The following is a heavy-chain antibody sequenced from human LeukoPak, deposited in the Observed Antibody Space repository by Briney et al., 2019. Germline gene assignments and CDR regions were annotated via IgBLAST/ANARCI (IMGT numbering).Heavy chain of an antibody. J-gene: IGHJ4*02. CDR2: IYSGGST. CDR1: GFTFDKYA. D-gene: IGHD2-15*01. Sequence: PGGSLRLSCAASGFTFDKYAMSWIRQPPGKGLEWIAYIYSGGSTNYNPSLKSRVTISVDTSKNQFSLELNSVTAADTAVYYCARVGACSGGSCYEDYWGQGTLVTVSS. CDR3: ARVGACSGGSCYEDY. V-gene: IGHV4-59*01.